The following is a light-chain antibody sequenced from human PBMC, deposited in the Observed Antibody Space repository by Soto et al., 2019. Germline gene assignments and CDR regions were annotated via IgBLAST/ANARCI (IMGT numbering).Light chain of an antibody. J-gene: IGKJ5*01. CDR2: GAS. V-gene: IGKV3-15*01. CDR3: QQYGSSSPIT. CDR1: QSLSSN. Sequence: EIVMTQSPATLSVSPGERATLSCSASQSLSSNLAWYQQKPGQAPRLLIYGASARATGIPARFNGSGSGTEFTLTISSLQSEDFAVYYCQQYGSSSPITFGQGTRLEIK.